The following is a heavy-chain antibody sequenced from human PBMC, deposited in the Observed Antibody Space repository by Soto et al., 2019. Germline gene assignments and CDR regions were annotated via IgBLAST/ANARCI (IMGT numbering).Heavy chain of an antibody. CDR3: ARQPLYCSGGSCYPFYYYYYMDV. V-gene: IGHV4-39*01. D-gene: IGHD2-15*01. CDR2: IYYSGST. CDR1: GGSISSSSYY. J-gene: IGHJ6*03. Sequence: QLQLQESGPGLVKPSETLSLTCTVSGGSISSSSYYWGWIRQPPGKGLEWIGSIYYSGSTYYNPSLKRRVTISVDTSKNQFSLKLSSVTAADTAVYYCARQPLYCSGGSCYPFYYYYYMDVWGKGTTVTVSS.